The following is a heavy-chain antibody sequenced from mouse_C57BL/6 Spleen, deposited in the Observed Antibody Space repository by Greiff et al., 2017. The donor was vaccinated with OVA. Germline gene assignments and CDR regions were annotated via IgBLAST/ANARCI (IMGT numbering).Heavy chain of an antibody. D-gene: IGHD2-1*01. CDR2: INPNNGGT. J-gene: IGHJ1*03. CDR1: GYTFTDYN. Sequence: VHVKQSGPELVKPGASVKMSCKASGYTFTDYNMHWVKQSHGKSLEWIGYINPNNGGTSYNQKFKGKATLTVNKSSSTAYMELRSLTSEDSAVYYCARSWGNHWYFDVWGTGTTVTVSS. CDR3: ARSWGNHWYFDV. V-gene: IGHV1-22*01.